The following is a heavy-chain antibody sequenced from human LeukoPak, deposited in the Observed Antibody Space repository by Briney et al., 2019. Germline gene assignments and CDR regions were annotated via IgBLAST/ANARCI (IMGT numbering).Heavy chain of an antibody. CDR2: INPNSGGT. J-gene: IGHJ4*02. CDR1: GYTFTGYY. Sequence: ASVKVSCKASGYTFTGYYLHWVRQAPGQGLEWMGWINPNSGGTNYAQKLQGRVTMTTDTSTSTAYMELRSLRSDDTAVYYCARDRRGTAPFDYWGQGTLVTVSS. D-gene: IGHD1-1*01. V-gene: IGHV1-2*02. CDR3: ARDRRGTAPFDY.